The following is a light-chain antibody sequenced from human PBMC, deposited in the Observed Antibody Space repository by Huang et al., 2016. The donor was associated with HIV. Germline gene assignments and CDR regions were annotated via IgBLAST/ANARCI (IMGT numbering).Light chain of an antibody. J-gene: IGKJ1*01. CDR1: QSVLYSSNNKHY. CDR3: QQYYSIPRPT. Sequence: DIVMTQSPDSLAVSLGERATINCKSSQSVLYSSNNKHYLAWYQQKPGQPPKLLIYGASTRESGVPYRFSGSGSGTDFTLTISSLQAEDVAVYYCQQYYSIPRPTFGQGTKVEIK. CDR2: GAS. V-gene: IGKV4-1*01.